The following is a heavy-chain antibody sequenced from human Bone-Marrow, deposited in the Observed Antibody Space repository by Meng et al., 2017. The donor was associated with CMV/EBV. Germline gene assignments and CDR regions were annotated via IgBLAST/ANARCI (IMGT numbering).Heavy chain of an antibody. J-gene: IGHJ6*02. Sequence: GGSLRLSCVASGFTFINYAMSWVRQAPGRGLEWVSAIGHKGDSTYYADSVKGRFTISRDNSKKTLYLQMNSLRVEDTAIYYCARDFSTSRYHYYGMDVWGQGTTVTVSS. CDR1: GFTFINYA. D-gene: IGHD2-2*01. V-gene: IGHV3-23*01. CDR3: ARDFSTSRYHYYGMDV. CDR2: IGHKGDST.